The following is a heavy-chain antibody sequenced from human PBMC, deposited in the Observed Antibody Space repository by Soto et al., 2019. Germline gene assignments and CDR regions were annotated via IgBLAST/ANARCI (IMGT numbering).Heavy chain of an antibody. V-gene: IGHV3-48*01. Sequence: PGGSLRLSCAASGFTFSSYSMNWVRQAPGKGPEWVSYISSSSSTIYYADSVKGRFTISRDNAKNSLYLQMNSLRAEDTAVYYCARDRVVVPAAHTNYYYYYMDVWGKGTTVTVSS. CDR3: ARDRVVVPAAHTNYYYYYMDV. CDR2: ISSSSSTI. J-gene: IGHJ6*03. D-gene: IGHD2-2*01. CDR1: GFTFSSYS.